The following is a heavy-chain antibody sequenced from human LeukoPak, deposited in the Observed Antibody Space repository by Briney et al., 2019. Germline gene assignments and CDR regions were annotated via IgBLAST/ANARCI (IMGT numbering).Heavy chain of an antibody. D-gene: IGHD6-19*01. CDR2: ISGSGGST. Sequence: PGGSLRLSCAASGFTFSRYAMSWVRQAPEEGLEWVSAISGSGGSTYYADSGKGRFTISRDNSKNTLYLQMNSLRAEDTAVYYCAKDLSRWRSGSSGEFDPWGQGTLVTVSS. CDR1: GFTFSRYA. V-gene: IGHV3-23*01. J-gene: IGHJ5*02. CDR3: AKDLSRWRSGSSGEFDP.